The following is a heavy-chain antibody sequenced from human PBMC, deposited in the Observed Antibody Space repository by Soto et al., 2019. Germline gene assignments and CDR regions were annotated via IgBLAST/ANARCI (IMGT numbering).Heavy chain of an antibody. CDR1: GYTFTSYA. J-gene: IGHJ4*02. CDR2: INAGNGNT. D-gene: IGHD3-22*01. V-gene: IGHV1-3*01. CDR3: ARDNDSSGYYRNAFFDY. Sequence: ASVKVSCKASGYTFTSYAMHWVRQAPGQRLEWMGWINAGNGNTKYSQKFQGRVTITRDTSASTAYMELRSLRSDDTAVYYCARDNDSSGYYRNAFFDYWGQGTLVTVSS.